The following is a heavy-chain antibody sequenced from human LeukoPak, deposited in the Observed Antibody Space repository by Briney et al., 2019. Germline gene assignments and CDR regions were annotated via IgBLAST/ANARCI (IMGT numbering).Heavy chain of an antibody. V-gene: IGHV3-11*01. J-gene: IGHJ4*02. CDR1: GFTFSDYY. CDR3: ASHVDTAMVSDYFDY. Sequence: SGGSLRLSCAASGFTFSDYYMSWIRQAPGEGLEWVSHISSSGGTIYYADSVKGRFTISRDNAKNSLYLQMNSLRAEDTAVYYCASHVDTAMVSDYFDYWGQGTLVTVSS. CDR2: ISSSGGTI. D-gene: IGHD5-18*01.